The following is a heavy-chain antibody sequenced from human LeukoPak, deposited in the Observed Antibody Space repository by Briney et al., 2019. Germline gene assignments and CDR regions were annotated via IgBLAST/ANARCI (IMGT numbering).Heavy chain of an antibody. CDR1: GYTFSGYY. CDR3: AKGKHGGTYSASDY. V-gene: IGHV1-2*02. Sequence: ASVKVSCKASGYTFSGYYMHWVRQAPGQGLEWMGWINPNSGGTNYAQKFQGRVTMTRDTSISTAYMELSRLRPDDTAVYYCAKGKHGGTYSASDYWGQGTLVTVSS. J-gene: IGHJ4*02. CDR2: INPNSGGT. D-gene: IGHD1-26*01.